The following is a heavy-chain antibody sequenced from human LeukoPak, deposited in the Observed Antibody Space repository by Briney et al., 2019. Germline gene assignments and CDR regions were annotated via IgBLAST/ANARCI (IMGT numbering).Heavy chain of an antibody. D-gene: IGHD1-26*01. CDR2: IYHTETT. J-gene: IGHJ4*02. CDR1: GGSISNGNW. V-gene: IGHV4/OR15-8*02. CDR3: ATRSPLVNAIL. Sequence: SETLSLTCFVSGGSISNGNWCSWVRQPPGKGLEWIGEIYHTETTSYNASLESRVTISIDKSNNHFSLKLRSVTAADTAVYYCATRSPLVNAILWGQGTLVTVSS.